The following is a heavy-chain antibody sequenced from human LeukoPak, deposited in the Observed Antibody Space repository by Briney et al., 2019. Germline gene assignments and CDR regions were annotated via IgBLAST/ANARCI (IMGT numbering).Heavy chain of an antibody. V-gene: IGHV1-69*01. J-gene: IGHJ6*04. CDR1: GGTFSSYA. D-gene: IGHD2-15*01. CDR2: IIPIFGTA. CDR3: ARADCSGGSCYRYYYYGMDV. Sequence: SVKVSCKASGGTFSSYAISWVRQAPGQGLEWMGGIIPIFGTANYAQKFQGRVTITADESTSTDYMELSSLRSEDTAVYYCARADCSGGSCYRYYYYGMDVWGKGTTVTVSS.